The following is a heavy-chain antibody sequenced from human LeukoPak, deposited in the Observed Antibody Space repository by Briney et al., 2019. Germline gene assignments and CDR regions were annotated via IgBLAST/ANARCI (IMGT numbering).Heavy chain of an antibody. Sequence: GASVKVSCKASGYTFTSYGISWVRQAPGQGLEWMGWISAYNGNTNYAQKLQGRVTMTTDTSTSTAYMELRSLRSDDTAVYYCARDGELQCCSSTSCQGGWFDPWGQGTLVTVSS. CDR1: GYTFTSYG. V-gene: IGHV1-18*01. D-gene: IGHD2-2*01. CDR2: ISAYNGNT. CDR3: ARDGELQCCSSTSCQGGWFDP. J-gene: IGHJ5*02.